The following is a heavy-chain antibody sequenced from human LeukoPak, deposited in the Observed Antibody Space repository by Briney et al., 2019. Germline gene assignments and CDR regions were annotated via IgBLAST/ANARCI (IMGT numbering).Heavy chain of an antibody. CDR3: ARGSSSWPKYYFDY. D-gene: IGHD6-13*01. J-gene: IGHJ4*02. CDR2: INHSGST. CDR1: GGSFSGYY. V-gene: IGHV4-34*01. Sequence: SETLSLTCAVYGGSFSGYYWSWIRQPPGKGLEWIGEINHSGSTNYNPSLKSRVTISVDTSKNQFSLKLSSVTAADTAVYYCARGSSSWPKYYFDYWGRGTLVTVSS.